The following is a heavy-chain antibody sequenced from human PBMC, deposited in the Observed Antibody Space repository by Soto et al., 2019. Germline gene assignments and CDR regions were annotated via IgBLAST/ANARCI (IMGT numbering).Heavy chain of an antibody. CDR2: IYWDDDK. Sequence: QITLKEAGPTLVKPTQTVTMTCPFSGFSLSTSGVGVGWIRQPPGKALEWLALIYWDDDKRYSPSLKSRLPISNDTSKNQVVLTRTNMDTVDTATYYCAHNNYYDSSGDHYGFDYWGQGTLFTVSS. J-gene: IGHJ4*02. CDR1: GFSLSTSGVG. V-gene: IGHV2-5*02. CDR3: AHNNYYDSSGDHYGFDY. D-gene: IGHD3-22*01.